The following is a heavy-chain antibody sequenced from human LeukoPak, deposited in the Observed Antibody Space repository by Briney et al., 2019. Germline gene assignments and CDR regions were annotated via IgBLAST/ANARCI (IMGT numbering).Heavy chain of an antibody. D-gene: IGHD4-17*01. CDR1: GGSFSGYY. Sequence: SETLSLTCAVYGGSFSGYYWSWLRQPSGKGLEWIGEINHSGSTNYNPSLKSRVTISVDTSKNQFSLKLNSVTAADTAVYYCVRAGDYGDYVGWFDPWGQGTLVTVSS. J-gene: IGHJ5*02. V-gene: IGHV4-34*01. CDR2: INHSGST. CDR3: VRAGDYGDYVGWFDP.